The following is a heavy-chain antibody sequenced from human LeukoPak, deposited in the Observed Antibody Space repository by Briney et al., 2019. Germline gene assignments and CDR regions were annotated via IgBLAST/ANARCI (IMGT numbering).Heavy chain of an antibody. CDR1: GGSFSGYY. Sequence: SETLSLTCAVYGGSFSGYYWSWIRQPPGKGLEWIGEINHSGSTNYNPSLKSRVTISVDTSKNQFSLKLSSVTAADTAVYYCAKVGPGFGELFSMDVWGKGTTVTVSS. CDR3: AKVGPGFGELFSMDV. CDR2: INHSGST. V-gene: IGHV4-34*01. D-gene: IGHD3-10*01. J-gene: IGHJ6*03.